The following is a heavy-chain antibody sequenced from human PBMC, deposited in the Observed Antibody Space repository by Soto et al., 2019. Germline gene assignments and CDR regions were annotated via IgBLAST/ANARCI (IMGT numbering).Heavy chain of an antibody. CDR2: LKGRNVGGTT. Sequence: PGGSLRLSCATYGFTFNDAWLSWVRQAPGKGLEWVGRLKGRNVGGTTDYAAPVKGRFTISRDDSKNTLYLQMNSLKTEDTAVYYCTTGGFRYQLPPDAFDIWGQGTMVTVSS. CDR1: GFTFNDAW. J-gene: IGHJ3*02. V-gene: IGHV3-15*07. CDR3: TTGGFRYQLPPDAFDI. D-gene: IGHD2-2*01.